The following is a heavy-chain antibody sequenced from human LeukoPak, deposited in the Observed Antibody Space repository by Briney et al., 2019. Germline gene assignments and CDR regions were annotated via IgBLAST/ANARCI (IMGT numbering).Heavy chain of an antibody. CDR2: ISSDSDYI. CDR3: ARDYSRLLDV. CDR1: GVTFSRYS. Sequence: GGSLRLSCAASGVTFSRYSMNWVRQAPGKGLEWVSSISSDSDYIYYADSVRGRFTISRDNAKNSLYLQMNSLRAEDMAVYYCARDYSRLLDVWGQGTTVTVSS. V-gene: IGHV3-21*01. D-gene: IGHD4-11*01. J-gene: IGHJ6*02.